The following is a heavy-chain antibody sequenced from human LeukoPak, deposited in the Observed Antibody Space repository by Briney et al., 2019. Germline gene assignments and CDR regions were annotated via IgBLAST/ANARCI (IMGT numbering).Heavy chain of an antibody. CDR1: GGSISSGGYY. CDR2: IYHSGST. J-gene: IGHJ4*02. V-gene: IGHV4-30-2*01. D-gene: IGHD5-24*01. CDR3: ARRHHNWDY. Sequence: SETLSLTCTVSGGSISSGGYYCSWIRQPPEKGLEWIGYIYHSGSTYYNPSLKSRVTISVDRSKNQFSLILTSVTAADTAVYYCARRHHNWDYWGQGTLVTVCS.